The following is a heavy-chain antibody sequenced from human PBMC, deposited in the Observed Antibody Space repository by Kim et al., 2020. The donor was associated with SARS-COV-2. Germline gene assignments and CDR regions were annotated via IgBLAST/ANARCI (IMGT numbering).Heavy chain of an antibody. CDR2: IDADNGNT. V-gene: IGHV1-3*01. Sequence: ASVKVSCKASGYTFTSYAFHWVRQAPGQGLEWMGWIDADNGNTKYSQKFQGRVTLTRDTSAGTAYMELSSLRSEDTAVYYCARNEDYWGQGTLVTVSS. CDR1: GYTFTSYA. CDR3: ARNEDY. J-gene: IGHJ4*02.